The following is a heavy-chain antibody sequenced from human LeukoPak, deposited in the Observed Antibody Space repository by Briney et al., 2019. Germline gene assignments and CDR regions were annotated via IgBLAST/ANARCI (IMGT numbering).Heavy chain of an antibody. J-gene: IGHJ4*02. V-gene: IGHV3-30*04. CDR2: ISGDGSIK. CDR1: GFTFSSYA. CDR3: VKEYHSRGFGAYFDY. Sequence: PGGSLRLSCAASGFTFSSYAIHWVRQAPGKGLEWVAVISGDGSIKIYADSVKGRFTLSRDNSINTVDLQMNSLRAEDTAVYYCVKEYHSRGFGAYFDYWGQGTLVTVSS. D-gene: IGHD3-3*01.